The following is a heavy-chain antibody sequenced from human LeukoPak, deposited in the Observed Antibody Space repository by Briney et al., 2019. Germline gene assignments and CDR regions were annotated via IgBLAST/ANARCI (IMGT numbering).Heavy chain of an antibody. D-gene: IGHD2-15*01. Sequence: ASVKVSRKASGGTFSSYAISWVRQAPGQGLEWMGRIIPILGIANYAQKFQGRVTITADKSTSTAYMELSSLRSEDTAVYYCARDWNCSGGSCYPPAIDAFDIWGQGTMVTVSS. CDR1: GGTFSSYA. J-gene: IGHJ3*02. V-gene: IGHV1-69*04. CDR3: ARDWNCSGGSCYPPAIDAFDI. CDR2: IIPILGIA.